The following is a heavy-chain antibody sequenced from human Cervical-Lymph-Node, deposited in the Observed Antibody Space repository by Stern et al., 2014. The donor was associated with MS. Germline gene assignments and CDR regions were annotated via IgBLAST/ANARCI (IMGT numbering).Heavy chain of an antibody. D-gene: IGHD6-19*01. J-gene: IGHJ2*01. CDR1: GFTFSSYG. Sequence: VQLVESGGGVVQPGRSLRLSCAASGFTFSSYGMHWVRQAPGKGLEWVAVIWYDGSNKYYADSVKGRFTISRDNSKNTLYLQMNSLRAEDTAVYYCARDGPDTSGWYGYFDLWGRGTLVTVSS. CDR2: IWYDGSNK. CDR3: ARDGPDTSGWYGYFDL. V-gene: IGHV3-33*01.